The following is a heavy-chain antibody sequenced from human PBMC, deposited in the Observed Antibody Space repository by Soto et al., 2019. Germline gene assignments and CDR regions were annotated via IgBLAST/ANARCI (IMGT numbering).Heavy chain of an antibody. CDR1: GFTFSSYA. CDR2: ISGSGGST. V-gene: IGHV3-23*01. CDR3: AKSGSYYPELIDFDY. J-gene: IGHJ4*02. Sequence: EVQLLESGGGLVQPGGSLRLSCAASGFTFSSYAMSWVRQAPGKGLEWVSAISGSGGSTYYADSVKGRFTISRDNYKNTLYLQMNSLRAEDTAVYYCAKSGSYYPELIDFDYWGQGTLVTVSS. D-gene: IGHD1-26*01.